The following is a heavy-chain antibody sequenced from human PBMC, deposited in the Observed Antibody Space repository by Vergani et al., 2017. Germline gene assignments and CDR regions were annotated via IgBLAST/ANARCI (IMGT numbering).Heavy chain of an antibody. CDR2: INPNSGGT. CDR1: GYTFTGYY. CDR3: ARETRSKIVGATRWFDP. J-gene: IGHJ5*02. Sequence: QVQLVQSGAEVKKPGASVKVSCKASGYTFTGYYMHWVRQAPGQGLEWMGWINPNSGGTNYEQKFQGRVTMTRDTSISTAYMELSRLRSDDTAVYYCARETRSKIVGATRWFDPWGQGTLVTVSS. V-gene: IGHV1-2*02. D-gene: IGHD1-26*01.